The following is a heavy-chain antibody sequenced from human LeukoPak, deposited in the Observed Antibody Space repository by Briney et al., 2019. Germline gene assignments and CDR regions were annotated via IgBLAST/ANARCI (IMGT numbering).Heavy chain of an antibody. J-gene: IGHJ4*02. V-gene: IGHV3-23*01. D-gene: IGHD6-13*01. CDR1: GFTFASTT. Sequence: GGSLRLSCVASGFTFASTTMGWVRQAPGRGLEWVSSITAIDGRTYYADSVRGRFTISRDNSKNTVYLQLNSLRAGDTAIYYCTKDRRGPAAGTWYFDSWGQGTLVTVSS. CDR3: TKDRRGPAAGTWYFDS. CDR2: ITAIDGRT.